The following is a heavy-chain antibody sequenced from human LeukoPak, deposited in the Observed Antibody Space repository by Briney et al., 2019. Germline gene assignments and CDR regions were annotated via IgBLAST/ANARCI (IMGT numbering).Heavy chain of an antibody. J-gene: IGHJ6*03. CDR2: INPNSGGT. V-gene: IGHV1-2*02. CDR3: ARAGYYDILTCYYTSYYYYMDV. CDR1: GYTFTGYY. D-gene: IGHD3-9*01. Sequence: GASAKVSYKASGYTFTGYYMHWVRQAPGQGLEWMGWINPNSGGTNYAQKSQGRVTMTRDTSISTAYMELSRLRSDDTAVYYCARAGYYDILTCYYTSYYYYMDVWGKGTTVTVSS.